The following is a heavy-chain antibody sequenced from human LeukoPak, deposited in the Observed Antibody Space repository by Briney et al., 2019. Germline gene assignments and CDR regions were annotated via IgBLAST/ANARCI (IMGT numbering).Heavy chain of an antibody. CDR3: ARRYFDY. CDR1: GFTFSDYA. CDR2: IKQDGSEK. V-gene: IGHV3-7*03. Sequence: GGSLRLSCAASGFTFSDYAMSWVRQAPGKGLEWVANIKQDGSEKYYADSVKGRFIISRDNAKNALYLQMSSLRAEDTAIYYCARRYFDYWGQGTLVTVSS. J-gene: IGHJ4*02.